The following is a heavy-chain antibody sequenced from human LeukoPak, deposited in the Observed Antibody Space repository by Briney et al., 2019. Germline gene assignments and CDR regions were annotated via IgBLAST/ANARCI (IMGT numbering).Heavy chain of an antibody. CDR3: ASHSSNRKRYFDY. D-gene: IGHD4-4*01. CDR2: IYSGGST. J-gene: IGHJ4*02. CDR1: GFTVGSNY. V-gene: IGHV3-66*04. Sequence: GGSLRLSCAASGFTVGSNYMSWVRQAPGKGLEWVSVIYSGGSTYYADSVKGRFTISRDNSKNTLYLQMNSLRAEDTAVYYCASHSSNRKRYFDYWGQGTLVTVSS.